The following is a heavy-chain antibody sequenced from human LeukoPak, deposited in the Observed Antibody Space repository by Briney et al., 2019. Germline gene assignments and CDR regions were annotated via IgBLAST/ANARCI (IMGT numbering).Heavy chain of an antibody. CDR3: ARGRVSSSTWYSTYYYFFYMDF. CDR1: GGSISSSSYY. D-gene: IGHD4-11*01. CDR2: VDHTGST. Sequence: SETLSLTCTVSGGSISSSSYYWGWIRQPPGKGLEWIGCVDHTGSTKFNPSLNGRVSISRDTSKNFFSLRLRSVTAADTAVYFCARGRVSSSTWYSTYYYFFYMDFWGKGTTVTVSS. V-gene: IGHV4-61*03. J-gene: IGHJ6*03.